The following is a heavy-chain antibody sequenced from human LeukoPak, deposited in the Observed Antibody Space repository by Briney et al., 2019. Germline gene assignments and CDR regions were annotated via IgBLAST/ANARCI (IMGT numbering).Heavy chain of an antibody. J-gene: IGHJ4*02. D-gene: IGHD2-21*02. Sequence: ASVKVSCKASGGTFSSYAISWVRQAPGQGLEWMGRIIPILGIANYAQKFQGGVTITADKSTSTAYMELSSLSSVTAADTAVYYCARAGVVTAPFDYWGQGTLVTVSS. CDR1: GGTFSSYA. CDR3: ARAGVVTAPFDY. CDR2: IIPILGIA. V-gene: IGHV1-69*04.